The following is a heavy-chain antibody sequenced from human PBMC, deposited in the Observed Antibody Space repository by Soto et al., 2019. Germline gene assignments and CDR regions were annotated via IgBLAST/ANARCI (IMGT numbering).Heavy chain of an antibody. Sequence: QVQLQESGPGLVKPSQTLSLTCTVSGGSISSGGYYWSWIRQNPVKGLEWIGYIYSTGGTYYNPSLKSRLAISADTSKNQFSLRLSSVTAADTAVYYCARGTPFHYWGQGALVTVSS. J-gene: IGHJ4*02. V-gene: IGHV4-31*03. CDR3: ARGTPFHY. CDR2: IYSTGGT. CDR1: GGSISSGGYY.